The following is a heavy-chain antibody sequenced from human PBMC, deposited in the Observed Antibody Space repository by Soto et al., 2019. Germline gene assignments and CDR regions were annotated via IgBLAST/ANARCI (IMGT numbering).Heavy chain of an antibody. D-gene: IGHD4-17*01. Sequence: GASVKVSCKASGGTFSSYAISWVRQAPGQGLEWMGGIIPIFGTANYAQKFQGRVTITADESTSTAYMELSSLRSEDTAVYYCSAGSRLDYGGKNDYWGQGTLVTVSS. J-gene: IGHJ4*02. CDR3: SAGSRLDYGGKNDY. V-gene: IGHV1-69*13. CDR2: IIPIFGTA. CDR1: GGTFSSYA.